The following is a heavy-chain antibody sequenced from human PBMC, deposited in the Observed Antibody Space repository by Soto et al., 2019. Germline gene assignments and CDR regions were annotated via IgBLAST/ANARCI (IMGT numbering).Heavy chain of an antibody. D-gene: IGHD3-3*01. J-gene: IGHJ5*02. CDR1: GFTFSSDA. CDR2: ISGSGDIT. V-gene: IGHV3-23*01. Sequence: GGSLRLSCAATGFTFSSDAVNWVRQTPGKGLEWVSGISGSGDITYYADSVKGRFTISRDNSKNTLFLQLNSSVTAADTAVYYCARVSSVVLRFSSRFDPWGQGTLVTVSS. CDR3: ARVSSVVLRFSSRFDP.